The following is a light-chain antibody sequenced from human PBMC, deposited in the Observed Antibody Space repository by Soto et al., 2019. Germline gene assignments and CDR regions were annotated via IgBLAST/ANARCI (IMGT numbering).Light chain of an antibody. Sequence: EIVLMQSPGTLSLSPGEGATLSCRASQTISNTYLAWYQQKPGQAPRLLIYGASSRATGIPDRFSGSGSGTDFTLTISGLEPEDFAVYYCQSYGRTVFTFGPGTKVDIK. V-gene: IGKV3-20*01. CDR1: QTISNTY. CDR3: QSYGRTVFT. J-gene: IGKJ3*01. CDR2: GAS.